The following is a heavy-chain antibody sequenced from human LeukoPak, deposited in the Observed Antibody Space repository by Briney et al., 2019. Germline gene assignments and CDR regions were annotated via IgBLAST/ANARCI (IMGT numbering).Heavy chain of an antibody. D-gene: IGHD2/OR15-2a*01. CDR2: IYLGDSDT. J-gene: IGHJ5*02. CDR3: AKLHGWETFLPTSWFAP. CDR1: GYSFPNYW. Sequence: GESLKISCKGSGYSFPNYWIGWVRQMPGKGLEWMGLIYLGDSDTRYSPSFQGHVTISADKSINTAYLQWSSLKASDTAMYYCAKLHGWETFLPTSWFAPWGQGTLVPVSS. V-gene: IGHV5-51*01.